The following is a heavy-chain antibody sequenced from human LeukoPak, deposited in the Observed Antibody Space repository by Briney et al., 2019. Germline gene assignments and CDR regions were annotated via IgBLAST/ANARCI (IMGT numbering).Heavy chain of an antibody. Sequence: GGSLRLSCAASGFTFSSYAMSWVRQAPGKGLEWVSAISGSGGSTYYADSVKGRFTISRDNSKNTLYLQMNSLRAEDMAVYYCARAPYGGYGMDVWGQGTTVTVSS. CDR2: ISGSGGST. D-gene: IGHD3-16*01. CDR1: GFTFSSYA. J-gene: IGHJ6*02. CDR3: ARAPYGGYGMDV. V-gene: IGHV3-23*01.